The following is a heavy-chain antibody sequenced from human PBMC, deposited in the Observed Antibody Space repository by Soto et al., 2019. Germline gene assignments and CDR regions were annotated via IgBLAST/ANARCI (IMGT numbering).Heavy chain of an antibody. J-gene: IGHJ4*02. V-gene: IGHV4-34*01. CDR1: GGSFSGYN. Sequence: PSETLSLTCAVYGGSFSGYNWSWIRQPPGKGLEWIGEVNHSGSSNYNPSLKSRLTISVDTSKSQFSLKINSVTAADTAVYYCARVAVTTLDFDYWGQGTLVTVSS. CDR2: VNHSGSS. CDR3: ARVAVTTLDFDY. D-gene: IGHD4-17*01.